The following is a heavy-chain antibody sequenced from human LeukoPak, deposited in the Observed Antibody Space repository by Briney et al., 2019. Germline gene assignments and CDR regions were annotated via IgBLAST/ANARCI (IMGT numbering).Heavy chain of an antibody. D-gene: IGHD5-12*01. CDR2: IYSGGST. V-gene: IGHV3-53*01. Sequence: GGSLRLSCAASGFTVSSNYMSWVRQAPGKGLEWVSVIYSGGSTYYADSVKGRFTISRDNAKNSLYLQMNSLRAEDTAVYYCARDNDYDYWGQGTLVTVSS. CDR1: GFTVSSNY. J-gene: IGHJ4*02. CDR3: ARDNDYDY.